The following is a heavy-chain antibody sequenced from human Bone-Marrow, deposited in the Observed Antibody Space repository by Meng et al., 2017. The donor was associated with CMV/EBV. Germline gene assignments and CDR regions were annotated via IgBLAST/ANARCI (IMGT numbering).Heavy chain of an antibody. CDR3: ARGYCSSTSCYPRSLMKRSFDY. CDR2: INPNSGGT. D-gene: IGHD2-2*01. J-gene: IGHJ4*02. V-gene: IGHV1-2*02. CDR1: GYTFTGYY. Sequence: ASVKVSCKASGYTFTGYYMHWVRQAPGQGLEWMGWINPNSGGTNYAQKFQGRVTMTRDTSISTAYMELSRLRSDDTAVYYCARGYCSSTSCYPRSLMKRSFDYWGQGTLVTVS.